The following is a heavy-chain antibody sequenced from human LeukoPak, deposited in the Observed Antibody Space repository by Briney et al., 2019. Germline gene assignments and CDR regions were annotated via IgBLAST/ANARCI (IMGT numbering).Heavy chain of an antibody. CDR3: ARQGYSSTSDAFDV. V-gene: IGHV4-59*08. CDR1: GGSISGYY. CDR2: VYYGGST. J-gene: IGHJ3*01. Sequence: SETLSLTCTVSGGSISGYYWSWIRQPPGKGLEWIGYVYYGGSTTYNPSLKSRVTKSVDTSRRQFSLNLTSVTAADTAVYYCARQGYSSTSDAFDVWGQGTMVTVS. D-gene: IGHD5-18*01.